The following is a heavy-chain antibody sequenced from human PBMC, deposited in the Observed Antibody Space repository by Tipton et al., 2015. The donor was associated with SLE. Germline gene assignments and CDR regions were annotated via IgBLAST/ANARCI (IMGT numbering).Heavy chain of an antibody. CDR3: ARMCGGDCYSKYFYYGMDV. CDR1: GASISDNY. CDR2: IYSTLST. J-gene: IGHJ6*04. V-gene: IGHV4-59*01. Sequence: TLSLTCTVSGASISDNYWSWIRQPTGKRLEWIGYIYSTLSTNYNTSLQNRVTISVDTSKNQFSLNLSSVTAADTAVYYCARMCGGDCYSKYFYYGMDVWGKETTVTDSS. D-gene: IGHD2-21*02.